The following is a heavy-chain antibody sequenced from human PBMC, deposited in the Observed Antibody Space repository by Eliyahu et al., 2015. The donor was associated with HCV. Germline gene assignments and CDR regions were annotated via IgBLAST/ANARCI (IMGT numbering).Heavy chain of an antibody. CDR1: GFSLSTSGVG. Sequence: QITLKEPGPTLVKPTQTLTLTCTFSGFSLSTSGVGVGWIRQPPGKALEWLALIYWDDDKRYSPSLKSRLTXXKDXSKXQXXLTMXNMDPXDTATYYCAHSFDHLAAGGYDAFDIWGQGTMVTVSS. CDR2: IYWDDDK. V-gene: IGHV2-5*02. CDR3: AHSFDHLAAGGYDAFDI. J-gene: IGHJ3*02. D-gene: IGHD6-13*01.